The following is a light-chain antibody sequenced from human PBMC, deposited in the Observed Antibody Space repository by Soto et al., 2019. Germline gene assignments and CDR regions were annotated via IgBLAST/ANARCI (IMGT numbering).Light chain of an antibody. V-gene: IGKV3-15*01. J-gene: IGKJ2*01. CDR1: QSVSSN. Sequence: EIVMTQSPATLSVSPGERATLSCRASQSVSSNLAWYQQKPGQAPRLLIYGASTRATGIPARFSGSGSGTAFTLTISSLQSEDFEVYYCQQYNNWLRGTFGQGTKLEIK. CDR3: QQYNNWLRGT. CDR2: GAS.